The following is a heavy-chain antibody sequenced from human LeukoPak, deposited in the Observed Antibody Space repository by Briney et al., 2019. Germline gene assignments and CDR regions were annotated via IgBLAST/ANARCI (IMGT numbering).Heavy chain of an antibody. J-gene: IGHJ6*02. CDR1: GYTFTSYY. CDR3: ARDMRFLEWGYGMDV. D-gene: IGHD3-3*01. V-gene: IGHV1-46*01. Sequence: ASVKVSCKASGYTFTSYYMHWVRQAPGQGLEWMGIISPSGGSTSYAQKFQGRVTMTRDTSTSTVYMELSSLRSEDTAVYYCARDMRFLEWGYGMDVWGQGTTVTVSS. CDR2: ISPSGGST.